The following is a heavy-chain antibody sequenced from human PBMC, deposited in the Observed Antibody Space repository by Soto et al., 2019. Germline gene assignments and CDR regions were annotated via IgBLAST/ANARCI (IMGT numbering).Heavy chain of an antibody. CDR1: GGSISSYY. CDR2: IYYSGST. D-gene: IGHD3-22*01. V-gene: IGHV4-59*08. CDR3: ARLPYYYDSSGYCDY. J-gene: IGHJ4*02. Sequence: SETLSLTCTVSGGSISSYYWSWIRQPPGKGLEWIGYIYYSGSTNYNPSLKSRVTISVDTSKNQFSLKLSSVTAADTAVYYCARLPYYYDSSGYCDYWGQGTLVTVSS.